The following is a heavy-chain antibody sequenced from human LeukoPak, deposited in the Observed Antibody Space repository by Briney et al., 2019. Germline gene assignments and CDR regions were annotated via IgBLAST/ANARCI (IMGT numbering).Heavy chain of an antibody. CDR1: GYTFTSYD. J-gene: IGHJ4*02. Sequence: ASVKVSCKASGYTFTSYDINWVRQAPGQGLEWMGWMNPNSGNTGYAQKSQGRVTMTRHSSISTAYMELSSLRSEDTAQYHCSRFNGRGVSNDYWGQGTLVTVSA. CDR3: SRFNGRGVSNDY. D-gene: IGHD3-10*01. V-gene: IGHV1-8*01. CDR2: MNPNSGNT.